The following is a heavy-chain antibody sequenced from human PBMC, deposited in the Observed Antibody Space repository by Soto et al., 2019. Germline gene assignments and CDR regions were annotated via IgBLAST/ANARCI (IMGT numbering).Heavy chain of an antibody. Sequence: QMQLVESGGGVVQPGGSIRLSCRVSGFTFGDYGLHWVRQAPGKGLEWLAVVSSDGSDLYHADSVKGRFTISRDNSRNTLFLQMTSLNSEDTAVYFCAKAQRFAALYHYDAMDVWGQGTTVNVS. D-gene: IGHD5-12*01. V-gene: IGHV3-30*18. CDR1: GFTFGDYG. J-gene: IGHJ6*02. CDR3: AKAQRFAALYHYDAMDV. CDR2: VSSDGSDL.